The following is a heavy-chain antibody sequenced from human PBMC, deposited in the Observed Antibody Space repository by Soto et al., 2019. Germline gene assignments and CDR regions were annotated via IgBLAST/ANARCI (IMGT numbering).Heavy chain of an antibody. Sequence: GQYLKISSKGSAYSSTRYWISWVRQMPGKGLEWMGRLDPSDSYTNYSPSFQGHVTISADKSISTAYLQWSSLKASDTAMYYCASCLQLVLYHYYLNDVSGQRTTDT. V-gene: IGHV5-10-1*01. J-gene: IGHJ6*01. CDR2: LDPSDSYT. CDR1: AYSSTRYW. CDR3: ASCLQLVLYHYYLNDV. D-gene: IGHD6-13*01.